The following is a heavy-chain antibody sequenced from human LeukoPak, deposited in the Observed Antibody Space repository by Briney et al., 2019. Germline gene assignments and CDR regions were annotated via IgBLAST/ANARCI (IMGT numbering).Heavy chain of an antibody. V-gene: IGHV4-59*08. J-gene: IGHJ5*02. CDR2: IYYAGST. CDR1: GGSITNSY. Sequence: SETLSLTCSVSGGSITNSYWSWIRQPPGKGLEWIGYIYYAGSTTYSPSYKSRVTISIDTSRNQISLELTSVTAADTAVYYCARHVAVGETAWGQGTLVTVFS. CDR3: ARHVAVGETA. D-gene: IGHD1-26*01.